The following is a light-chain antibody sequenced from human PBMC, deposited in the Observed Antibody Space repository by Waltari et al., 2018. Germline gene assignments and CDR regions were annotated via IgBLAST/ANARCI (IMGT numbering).Light chain of an antibody. CDR2: ETI. Sequence: QSVLTQPPSVTAAPGQQVPISCAGSSPNIGRRDLSWYQQVPGTAPKLLIFETILRPSGIPDRFSGSKSGTSATLDITGLQTGDEANYYCATWDTSLSAGVFGGGTKLTVL. CDR3: ATWDTSLSAGV. V-gene: IGLV1-51*02. J-gene: IGLJ3*02. CDR1: SPNIGRRD.